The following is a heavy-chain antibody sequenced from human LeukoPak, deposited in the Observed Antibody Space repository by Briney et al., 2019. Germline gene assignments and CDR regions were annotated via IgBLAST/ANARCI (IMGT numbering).Heavy chain of an antibody. V-gene: IGHV3-23*01. Sequence: GGSLRLSCAASEFIFSGYVMSWVRQAPGKGLEWVSAISGSGADTYYADFVKGRFTISRDNFKNTLYLQMNSLRVGDTAVYYCAKRRGFYNGMDVWGTGTTVTVSS. CDR2: ISGSGADT. CDR3: AKRRGFYNGMDV. J-gene: IGHJ6*04. CDR1: EFIFSGYV.